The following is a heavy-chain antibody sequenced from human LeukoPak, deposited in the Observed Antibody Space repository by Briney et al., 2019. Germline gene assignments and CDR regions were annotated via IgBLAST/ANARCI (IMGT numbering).Heavy chain of an antibody. CDR2: IIPIFGTA. CDR1: GGTFSSYA. Sequence: GASVKVSCKASGGTFSSYAISWVRQAPGQGLEWMGGIIPIFGTANYAQKFQGRVTISADESTSTAYMELSSLRSEDTAEYWCARHMRSGYFPHYHYQYGMDVWGQGTTVTVSS. CDR3: ARHMRSGYFPHYHYQYGMDV. D-gene: IGHD3-3*01. V-gene: IGHV1-69*13. J-gene: IGHJ6*02.